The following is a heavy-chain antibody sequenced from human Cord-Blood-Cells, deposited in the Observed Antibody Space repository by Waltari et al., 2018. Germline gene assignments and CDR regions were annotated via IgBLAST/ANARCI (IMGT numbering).Heavy chain of an antibody. CDR1: GFTFSSYS. D-gene: IGHD3-16*02. CDR2: ISSSSSYI. V-gene: IGHV3-21*01. J-gene: IGHJ4*02. CDR3: ARDSGDYVWGSYRYFDY. Sequence: EVQLVESGGGLVKPGGSLRLSCAASGFTFSSYSMNWSRQAPGKGLEWVSSISSSSSYIYYADSVKGRFTISRDNAKNSLYLQMNSLRAEDTAVYYCARDSGDYVWGSYRYFDYWGQGTLVTVS.